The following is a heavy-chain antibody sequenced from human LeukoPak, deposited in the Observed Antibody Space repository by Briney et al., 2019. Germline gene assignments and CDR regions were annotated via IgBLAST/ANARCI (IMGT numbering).Heavy chain of an antibody. V-gene: IGHV4-59*01. D-gene: IGHD3-22*01. CDR1: GGSISSYY. Sequence: KSSETLSLTCTVSGGSISSYYWSWIRQPPGKGLEWIGYIYYSGSTNYNPSLKSRVTISVDTSKNQFSLKLSSVTAADTAVYYCATSGYSSRYFDLWGRGTLVTVSS. CDR3: ATSGYSSRYFDL. CDR2: IYYSGST. J-gene: IGHJ2*01.